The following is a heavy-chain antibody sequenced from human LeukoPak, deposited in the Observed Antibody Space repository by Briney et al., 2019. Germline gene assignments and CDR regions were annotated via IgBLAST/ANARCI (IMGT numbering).Heavy chain of an antibody. CDR2: ISGSGGST. V-gene: IGHV3-23*01. CDR1: GFTFSSYA. D-gene: IGHD1-7*01. Sequence: GGSLRLSCAASGFTFSSYAMSWVRQAPGKGLEWVSAISGSGGSTYYADSVKGRFTISRDNSKNTLYVQMNSLRVEDTAVYFCARVGGGTAGLDIWGRGTVVIVSS. CDR3: ARVGGGTAGLDI. J-gene: IGHJ3*02.